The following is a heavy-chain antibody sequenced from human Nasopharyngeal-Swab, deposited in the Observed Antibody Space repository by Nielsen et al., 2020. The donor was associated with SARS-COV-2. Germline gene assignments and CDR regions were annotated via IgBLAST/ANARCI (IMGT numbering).Heavy chain of an antibody. D-gene: IGHD1-26*01. V-gene: IGHV3-74*01. CDR3: ARGLDGS. CDR2: INDDGTKT. CDR1: GFTFTTYW. J-gene: IGHJ4*02. Sequence: GGSLRLSCVASGFTFTTYWMHWVRQVPGKGLVWVSRINDDGTKTDYADSVKGRFTISRDNTKNTLFLQMSSLKTEDTAIYYCARGLDGSWGQGTLVTVSS.